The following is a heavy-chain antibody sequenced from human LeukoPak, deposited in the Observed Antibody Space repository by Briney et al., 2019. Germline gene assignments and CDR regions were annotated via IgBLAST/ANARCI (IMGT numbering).Heavy chain of an antibody. CDR2: IYSSGRT. CDR1: GGPISNYY. CDR3: ARDLPSYYFGSGNIFDP. J-gene: IGHJ5*02. D-gene: IGHD3-10*01. Sequence: SETLSLTCTVSGGPISNYYWSWIRQPAAKGLEWIGRIYSSGRTNYNASLKSRATMSVDTSNDQFSLQLSSVTAADTAVYYCARDLPSYYFGSGNIFDPWGQGILVTVSS. V-gene: IGHV4-4*07.